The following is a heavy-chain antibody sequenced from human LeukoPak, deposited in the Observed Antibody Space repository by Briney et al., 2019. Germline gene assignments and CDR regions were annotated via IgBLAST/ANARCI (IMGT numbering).Heavy chain of an antibody. Sequence: GGSLRLSGAASGCSVRSNYLTWARQAPGKGLEWVSVIHTGGSAYYADSVKGRFIISRDNSKNTLYLQINNLRAEDTAVYYCASSNWNSANYYYAMDVWGQGTTVIVSS. CDR1: GCSVRSNY. D-gene: IGHD1-7*01. J-gene: IGHJ6*02. CDR3: ASSNWNSANYYYAMDV. V-gene: IGHV3-53*01. CDR2: IHTGGSA.